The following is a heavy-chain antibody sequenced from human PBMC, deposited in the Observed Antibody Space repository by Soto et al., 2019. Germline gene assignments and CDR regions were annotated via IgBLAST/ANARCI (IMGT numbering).Heavy chain of an antibody. Sequence: SETLSLTCTVSGGSISSGGYYWSWIRQHPGKGLEWIGHIYYSGSTYYNPSLKSRVTISVDTSKNQFSLKLSSVTAADTAVYYCARGGSGSPDAFDIWGQGTMVTVSS. CDR2: IYYSGST. J-gene: IGHJ3*02. D-gene: IGHD3-22*01. CDR1: GGSISSGGYY. V-gene: IGHV4-31*03. CDR3: ARGGSGSPDAFDI.